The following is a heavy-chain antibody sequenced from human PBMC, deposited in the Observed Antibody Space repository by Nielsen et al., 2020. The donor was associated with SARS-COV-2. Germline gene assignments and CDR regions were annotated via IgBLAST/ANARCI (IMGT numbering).Heavy chain of an antibody. J-gene: IGHJ6*02. Sequence: RQAPGKGLEWIGNIYYSGSIYYNPSLKSRVTISVDTSKNQFSLKLSSVTAADTAVYYCARGWRYGSGSYYYYYYGMDVWGQGTTVTVSS. CDR3: ARGWRYGSGSYYYYYYGMDV. D-gene: IGHD3-10*01. V-gene: IGHV4-39*07. CDR2: IYYSGSI.